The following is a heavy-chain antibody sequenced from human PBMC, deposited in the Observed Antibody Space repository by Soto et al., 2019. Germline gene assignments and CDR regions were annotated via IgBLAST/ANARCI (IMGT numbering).Heavy chain of an antibody. J-gene: IGHJ4*02. Sequence: QVHLVQSGAEVKKPGASVKVSCKGSGYGFTTYGITWVRQAPGQGLEWMAWISAHNGNTNYAQKLQGRGTVTRDTSTSTAYMELRSLRSDDTAVYYCARGRYGDYWGQGALGTVSS. CDR2: ISAHNGNT. CDR1: GYGFTTYG. CDR3: ARGRYGDY. V-gene: IGHV1-18*01. D-gene: IGHD1-1*01.